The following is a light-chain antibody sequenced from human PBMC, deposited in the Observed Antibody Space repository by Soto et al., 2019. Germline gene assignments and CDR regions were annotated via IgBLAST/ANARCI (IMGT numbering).Light chain of an antibody. CDR3: CSYAGTYSVI. CDR1: SSAIGGYSF. CDR2: DVR. V-gene: IGLV2-11*01. Sequence: QSALTQPPSVSGSPGQSVTISCSGTSSAIGGYSFVSWYQQHPGNTPKLIIYDVRNRPSGVPDRFSGSKSGNTASLTIAGLQAEDEADYYCCSYAGTYSVIFGGGTKLTVL. J-gene: IGLJ2*01.